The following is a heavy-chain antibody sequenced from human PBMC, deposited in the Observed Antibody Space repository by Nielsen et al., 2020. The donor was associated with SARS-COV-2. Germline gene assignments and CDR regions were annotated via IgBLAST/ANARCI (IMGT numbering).Heavy chain of an antibody. D-gene: IGHD3-22*01. CDR1: GGSISSSSYY. J-gene: IGHJ5*02. CDR3: ARGAITMIVVVRGWFDP. Sequence: GSLRLSCTVSGGSISSSSYYWGWIRQPPGKGLEWIGSIYYSGSTYYNPSLKSRVTISVDTSKNQFSLKPSSVTAADTAVYYCARGAITMIVVVRGWFDPWGQGTLVTVSS. V-gene: IGHV4-39*01. CDR2: IYYSGST.